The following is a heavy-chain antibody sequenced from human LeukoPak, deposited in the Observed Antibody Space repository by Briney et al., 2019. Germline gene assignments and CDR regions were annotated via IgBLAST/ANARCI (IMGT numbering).Heavy chain of an antibody. CDR2: IYSGGST. J-gene: IGHJ4*02. Sequence: GGSLRLSCAASGFTVSSNYMTWVRQAPGKGLEWVSAIYSGGSTYYADSVKGRFTISRDNSKNTPYLQMNSLRAEDTAVYYCATEYLGYYFDYWGQGTLVTVSS. CDR3: ATEYLGYYFDY. CDR1: GFTVSSNY. D-gene: IGHD2-2*02. V-gene: IGHV3-53*01.